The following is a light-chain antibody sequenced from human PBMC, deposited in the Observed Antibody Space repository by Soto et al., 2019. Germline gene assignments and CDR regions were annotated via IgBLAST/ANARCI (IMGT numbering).Light chain of an antibody. CDR2: GAS. CDR3: QQYTNWPYT. V-gene: IGKV3-15*01. Sequence: EIVMTQSPATLSVSPGERASLSCRASQSVGSNLAWYQQTAGQAPRLLIYGASTRATGIPARFSGSGSETNFTLSISSLQSEDFAVYSCQQYTNWPYTFGQGTKLEIK. CDR1: QSVGSN. J-gene: IGKJ2*01.